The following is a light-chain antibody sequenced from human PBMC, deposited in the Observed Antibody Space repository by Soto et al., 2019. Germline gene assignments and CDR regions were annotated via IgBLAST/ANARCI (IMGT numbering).Light chain of an antibody. V-gene: IGLV2-23*01. CDR3: CSYAGRYTYV. J-gene: IGLJ1*01. CDR2: EDS. Sequence: QSALTQPASVSGSLGQSITISCTGTSSDVGGYNYVSWYQQHPGEVPKLIIYEDSKRPSGVSNRFSGSKSGNTASLTISGLQAEDEADYYCCSYAGRYTYVFATGTKVTVL. CDR1: SSDVGGYNY.